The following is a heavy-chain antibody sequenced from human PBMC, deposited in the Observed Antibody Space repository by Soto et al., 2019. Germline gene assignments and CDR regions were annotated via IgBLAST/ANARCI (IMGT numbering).Heavy chain of an antibody. D-gene: IGHD6-13*01. V-gene: IGHV1-69*08. Sequence: QVQLVQSGAEVKKPGSSVKVSCKASGGTFSSYTISWVRQAPGQGLEWMGRIIPILGIANYAQKFQGRVTITADKSTSTAYMELSSLRSGDTAVYYCARDPHLRAAGTENFDYWGQGTLVTVSS. J-gene: IGHJ4*02. CDR2: IIPILGIA. CDR1: GGTFSSYT. CDR3: ARDPHLRAAGTENFDY.